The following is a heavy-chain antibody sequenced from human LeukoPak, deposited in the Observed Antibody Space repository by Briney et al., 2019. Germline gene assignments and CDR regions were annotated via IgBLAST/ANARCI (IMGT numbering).Heavy chain of an antibody. CDR1: GGSFSGCY. J-gene: IGHJ4*02. D-gene: IGHD3-10*01. Sequence: PSETLSLTCAMSGGSFSGCYWTWIRQPPGKGLEWIGEINHTGSTKYNPSLKSRVTISVDTSKNQFSLRLSSVTAADTAVYYCVGWGLSETYVISDYWGQGTLVTVSS. V-gene: IGHV4-34*01. CDR2: INHTGST. CDR3: VGWGLSETYVISDY.